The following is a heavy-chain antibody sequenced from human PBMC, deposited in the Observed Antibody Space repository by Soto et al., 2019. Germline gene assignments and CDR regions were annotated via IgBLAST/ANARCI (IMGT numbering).Heavy chain of an antibody. Sequence: PGGSLRLSCAASGFTFSDYYMSWIRQAPGKGLEWVSYISSSGSTIYYADSVKGRFTISRDNAKNSLYLQMNSLRAEDTAVYYCARDAAMLWSLDDYWGQGTLVTVSS. V-gene: IGHV3-11*01. CDR2: ISSSGSTI. CDR1: GFTFSDYY. CDR3: ARDAAMLWSLDDY. D-gene: IGHD2-2*01. J-gene: IGHJ4*02.